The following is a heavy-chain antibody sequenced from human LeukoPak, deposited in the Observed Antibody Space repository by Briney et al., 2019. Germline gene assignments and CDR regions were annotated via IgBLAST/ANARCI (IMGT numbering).Heavy chain of an antibody. V-gene: IGHV4-59*08. CDR2: IYYSGST. CDR3: AKRRYSYGYVDY. D-gene: IGHD5-18*01. J-gene: IGHJ4*02. Sequence: PSETLSLTCTVSGGAISSYYWSWIRQPPGKGLEWIGYIYYSGSTNYNPSLKSRVTISVDTSKNQFSLKLSSVTAADTPVYFGAKRRYSYGYVDYWGQGTLVTVSS. CDR1: GGAISSYY.